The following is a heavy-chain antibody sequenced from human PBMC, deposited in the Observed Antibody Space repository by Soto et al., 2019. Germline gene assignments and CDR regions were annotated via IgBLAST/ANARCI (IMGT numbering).Heavy chain of an antibody. Sequence: GGSLRLSCAASGFTFSSYAMSWVRQAPGKGLEWVSAISGSGGSTYYADSVKGRFTISRDNSKNTLYLQMNSLRAEDTAVYYCAKDVFIRYNWNYVDPYYYGMDVWGQGTTVTVSS. J-gene: IGHJ6*02. D-gene: IGHD1-7*01. CDR3: AKDVFIRYNWNYVDPYYYGMDV. CDR1: GFTFSSYA. V-gene: IGHV3-23*01. CDR2: ISGSGGST.